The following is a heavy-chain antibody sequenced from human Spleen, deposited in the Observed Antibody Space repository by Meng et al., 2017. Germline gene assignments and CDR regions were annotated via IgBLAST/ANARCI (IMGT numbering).Heavy chain of an antibody. CDR1: GFNFGDYI. J-gene: IGHJ4*02. Sequence: GESLKISCGASGFNFGDYIMHWVRQSPGKGLEWISRIASDGGITTYADSVKGRFTVSRDNAKNTLYLQMNSLGADDTAVYYCARDLAWVLFDYWGQGALVTVSS. CDR2: IASDGGIT. D-gene: IGHD3-3*01. V-gene: IGHV3-74*01. CDR3: ARDLAWVLFDY.